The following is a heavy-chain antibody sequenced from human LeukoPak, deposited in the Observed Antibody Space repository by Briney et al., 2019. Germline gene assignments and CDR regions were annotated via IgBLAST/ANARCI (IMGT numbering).Heavy chain of an antibody. CDR1: GGSISNYY. CDR3: ARFGGPHAFDI. Sequence: SETLSLTCTVSGGSISNYYWSWIRQPPGKGLEWIAYINYSGSTNYNPSLKSRVTISVDTSKNHFSLTLSSVTAADTAVYYCARFGGPHAFDIRGQGTMVTVSS. D-gene: IGHD3-3*01. J-gene: IGHJ3*02. V-gene: IGHV4-59*01. CDR2: INYSGST.